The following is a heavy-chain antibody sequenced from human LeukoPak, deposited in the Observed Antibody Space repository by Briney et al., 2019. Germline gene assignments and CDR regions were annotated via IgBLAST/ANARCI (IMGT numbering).Heavy chain of an antibody. D-gene: IGHD6-19*01. V-gene: IGHV3-21*01. CDR3: ATEFLGAVAETGDY. Sequence: GGSLRLSCAASGFTVSSKYMSWVRQAPGKGLEWVSSISRTSGNIYYADSVKGRFTISRDNAKNSLYLQMNSLRAEDTAVYYCATEFLGAVAETGDYWGQGTLVTVSS. CDR2: ISRTSGNI. J-gene: IGHJ4*02. CDR1: GFTVSSKY.